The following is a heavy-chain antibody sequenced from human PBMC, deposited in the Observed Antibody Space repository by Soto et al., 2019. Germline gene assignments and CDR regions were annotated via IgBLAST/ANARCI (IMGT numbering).Heavy chain of an antibody. CDR1: GGSITSGNSYS. V-gene: IGHV4-30-2*01. CDR2: ISQTGAT. Sequence: LSLTCAVSGGSITSGNSYSWAWIRQPPGRGLEWIGSISQTGATSYNPSLKSRVSVSLDKSKNQFSLRLSSVTAADMAVYYCARAVSPYFGTWFDPWGQGTLVTVSS. D-gene: IGHD3-10*01. CDR3: ARAVSPYFGTWFDP. J-gene: IGHJ5*02.